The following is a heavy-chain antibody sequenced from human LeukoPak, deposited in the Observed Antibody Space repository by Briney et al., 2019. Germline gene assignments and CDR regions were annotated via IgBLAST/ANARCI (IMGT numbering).Heavy chain of an antibody. V-gene: IGHV3-21*01. CDR1: GFTFDDYG. Sequence: GGSLRLSCAASGFTFDDYGMSWVRQAPGKGLEWVSSISGDSSDIYYADSVKGRFTISRDNSKNSLYLQMKSLRAEDTALYYCARRGYHDYSGFDYWGQGTLVIVSS. CDR3: ARRGYHDYSGFDY. D-gene: IGHD1-26*01. J-gene: IGHJ4*02. CDR2: ISGDSSDI.